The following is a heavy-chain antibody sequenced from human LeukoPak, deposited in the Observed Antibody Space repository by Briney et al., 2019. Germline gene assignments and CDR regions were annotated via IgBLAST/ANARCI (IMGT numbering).Heavy chain of an antibody. CDR3: AKAYRAMGLYDS. CDR1: GFTFRNYA. D-gene: IGHD5-18*01. CDR2: ISGSGGDT. Sequence: GGSLRLSCVASGFTFRNYAMTWVRQAPGKDLMGVPAISGSGGDTYYADSVRGRFTISRDNSKNTLYLQMNSLRAEDTAVYFCAKAYRAMGLYDSWGQGTLVTVSS. J-gene: IGHJ4*02. V-gene: IGHV3-23*01.